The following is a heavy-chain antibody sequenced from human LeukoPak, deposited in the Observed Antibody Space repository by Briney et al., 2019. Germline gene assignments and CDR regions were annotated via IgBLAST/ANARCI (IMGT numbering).Heavy chain of an antibody. CDR2: VYSSGST. CDR3: ARVHNWNDGRDY. Sequence: PSETLSLTCTVSGGSISGYYWSWIRQPPGQGLEWIGYVYSSGSTDYNPSLKSRVTISVDTSKKQFSLRLRSVTAADTAMYYCARVHNWNDGRDYWGQGTLVTVSS. CDR1: GGSISGYY. J-gene: IGHJ4*02. V-gene: IGHV4-59*08. D-gene: IGHD1-1*01.